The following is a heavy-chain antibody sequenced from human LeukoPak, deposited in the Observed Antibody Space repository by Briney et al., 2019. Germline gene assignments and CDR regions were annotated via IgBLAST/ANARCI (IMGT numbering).Heavy chain of an antibody. CDR3: AKDLDSSPAY. V-gene: IGHV3-43*02. Sequence: GGSLRLSCAASGFTFDDYAMHWDRQAPGKGLEWVSLISGAGGRTSYADSVKGRFTISRDSSKNSLYLQMNSLRTEDTALYYCAKDLDSSPAYWGQGTLVTVSS. CDR1: GFTFDDYA. CDR2: ISGAGGRT. J-gene: IGHJ4*02. D-gene: IGHD6-13*01.